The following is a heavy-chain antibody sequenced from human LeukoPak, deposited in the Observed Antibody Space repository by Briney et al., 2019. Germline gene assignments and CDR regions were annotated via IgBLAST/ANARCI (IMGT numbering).Heavy chain of an antibody. J-gene: IGHJ6*04. Sequence: GRSLRLSCAASGFTFSTYAMYWVRQAPGKGLEWVAVISYDGSNKYNADSVKGRFTISRDNSKNTLYLQMNSLRAEDTAVYYCAELGITMIGGVWGKGTTVTISS. V-gene: IGHV3-30*04. CDR2: ISYDGSNK. CDR3: AELGITMIGGV. CDR1: GFTFSTYA. D-gene: IGHD3-10*02.